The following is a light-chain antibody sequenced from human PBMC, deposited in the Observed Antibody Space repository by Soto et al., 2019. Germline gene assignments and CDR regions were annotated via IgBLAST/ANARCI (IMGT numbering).Light chain of an antibody. CDR2: DVS. J-gene: IGLJ2*01. Sequence: QSALTQPRSVSGSPGQSVTISCTGTSNDVGGYNFVSWYQQHPGKVPKLFIYDVSRRPSGVPDRCSGSKSGNTASLTISGLQAEDEAAYYCSSYAGSYTLVFGGGTKLTVL. CDR1: SNDVGGYNF. CDR3: SSYAGSYTLV. V-gene: IGLV2-11*01.